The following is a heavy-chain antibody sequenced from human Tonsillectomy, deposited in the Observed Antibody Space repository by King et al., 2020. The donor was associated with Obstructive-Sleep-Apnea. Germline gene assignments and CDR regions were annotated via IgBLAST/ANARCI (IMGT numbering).Heavy chain of an antibody. CDR2: IYYSGST. Sequence: QLQESGPGLVKPSETLSLTCSVFDYSIRSGYYWAWIRQPPGKGLEWIGTIYYSGSTYYTPSLKSRVTISVDTSKNQFSLNLTSVTAADTAVYYCGREGRGGAYWGQGTLVTVSS. D-gene: IGHD3-10*01. CDR1: DYSIRSGYY. J-gene: IGHJ4*02. V-gene: IGHV4-38-2*02. CDR3: GREGRGGAY.